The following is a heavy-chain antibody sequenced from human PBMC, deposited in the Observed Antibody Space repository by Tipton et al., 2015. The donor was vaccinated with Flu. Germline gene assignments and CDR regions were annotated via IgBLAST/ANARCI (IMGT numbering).Heavy chain of an antibody. J-gene: IGHJ4*02. D-gene: IGHD6-19*01. V-gene: IGHV3-33*01. CDR2: IWSDGSNE. CDR3: ARELIGMAGTEFDY. Sequence: SLRLSCVASGLTFSEYGMHWVRQAPGKGLEWVALIWSDGSNEYYADPVKGRFTIFRDNSKDTLYLQMNSVRADDTAIYYCARELIGMAGTEFDYWGQGALVTVSS. CDR1: GLTFSEYG.